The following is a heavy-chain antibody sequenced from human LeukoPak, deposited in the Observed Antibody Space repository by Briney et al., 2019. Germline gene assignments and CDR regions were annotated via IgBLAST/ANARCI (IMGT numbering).Heavy chain of an antibody. CDR3: AKDGVATILSPCYFDY. D-gene: IGHD5-12*01. CDR1: GFTFSSYG. J-gene: IGHJ4*02. CDR2: IWYDGSNK. Sequence: GGSLRLSCAASGFTFSSYGMHWVRQAPGKGLEWVAVIWYDGSNKYYADSVKGRFTISRDNSKNTLYLQMNSLRAEDTAVYYCAKDGVATILSPCYFDYWGQGTLVTASS. V-gene: IGHV3-33*06.